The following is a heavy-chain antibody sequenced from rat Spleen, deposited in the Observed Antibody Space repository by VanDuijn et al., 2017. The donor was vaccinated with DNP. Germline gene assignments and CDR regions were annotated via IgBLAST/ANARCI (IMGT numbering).Heavy chain of an antibody. J-gene: IGHJ2*01. CDR3: AKVGSPGYFDY. V-gene: IGHV5-25*01. D-gene: IGHD5-1*01. CDR1: GFSFSSFA. Sequence: EVQLVESGGGLVQPGRSMKLSCVASGFSFSSFAMAWVRQAPTKGLEWVASISYDGGNTYYRDTVKGRLTISRDKAKSSLYLQMDSLRSEDTSTYYCAKVGSPGYFDYWGQGVMVTVSS. CDR2: ISYDGGNT.